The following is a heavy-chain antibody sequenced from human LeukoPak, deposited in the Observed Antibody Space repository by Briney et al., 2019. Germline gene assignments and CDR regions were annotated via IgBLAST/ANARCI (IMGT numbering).Heavy chain of an antibody. J-gene: IGHJ6*02. D-gene: IGHD3-22*01. CDR2: IIPIFGTA. V-gene: IGHV1-69*13. CDR1: GGTFSSYA. CDR3: ARERNYYDSSGLSYYYGMDV. Sequence: SENVSCKASGGTFSSYAISWVRQAPRQGLEWMGGIIPIFGTANYAQKFQGRVTITADESTSTAYMELSSLRSEDTAVYYCARERNYYDSSGLSYYYGMDVWGQGTTVTVSS.